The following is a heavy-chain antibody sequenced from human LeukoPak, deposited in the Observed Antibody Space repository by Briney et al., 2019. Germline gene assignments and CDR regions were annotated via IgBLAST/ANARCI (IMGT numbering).Heavy chain of an antibody. CDR3: ASFLNPDKYLPKYNWNDALNY. Sequence: PGGSLRLSCAASGFTFSSYGMHWVRQAPGKGLEWVAFIRYDGYTKYYADSMKGRFTISRDNSRNTLYLQMNSLRAEDTALYYCASFLNPDKYLPKYNWNDALNYWGQGTLVTVSS. V-gene: IGHV3-30*02. CDR1: GFTFSSYG. J-gene: IGHJ4*02. D-gene: IGHD1-1*01. CDR2: IRYDGYTK.